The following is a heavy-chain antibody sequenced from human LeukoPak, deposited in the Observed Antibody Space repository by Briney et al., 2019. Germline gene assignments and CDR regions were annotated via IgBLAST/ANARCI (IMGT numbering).Heavy chain of an antibody. CDR3: ARDLRMGFDP. CDR1: GGSISNYY. V-gene: IGHV4-59*12. CDR2: IYYSGST. D-gene: IGHD2-8*01. Sequence: SETLSLTCTVSGGSISNYYWSWIRQPPGKGLEWIGYIYYSGSTNYNPSLTSRVTISVDTSKNQFSLKLSSVTAADTAVYYCARDLRMGFDPWGQGTLVTVSS. J-gene: IGHJ5*02.